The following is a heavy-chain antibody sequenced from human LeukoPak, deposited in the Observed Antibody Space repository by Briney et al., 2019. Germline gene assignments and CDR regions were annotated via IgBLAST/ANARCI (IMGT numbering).Heavy chain of an antibody. D-gene: IGHD2-15*01. J-gene: IGHJ2*01. CDR2: IYYSGST. CDR1: GGSINSYY. Sequence: SETLSLTCTVSGGSINSYYWSWIRQPPGKGLEWIGYIYYSGSTNYNPSLKSRVTISVDTSESQFSLKLSSVTAADTAVYYCARLLRDWYFDLWGRGTLVTVSS. V-gene: IGHV4-59*01. CDR3: ARLLRDWYFDL.